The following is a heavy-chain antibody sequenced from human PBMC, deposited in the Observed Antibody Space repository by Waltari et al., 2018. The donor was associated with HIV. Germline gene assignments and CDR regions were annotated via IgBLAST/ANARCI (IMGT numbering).Heavy chain of an antibody. CDR2: IDSGGST. Sequence: EVQLVESGGGLIQPGGSLRLSCAASGFTVSSNYMSWVRQAPGKGREWVLVIDSGGSTYYADSVKGRFTISRDNSKNTLYLQMNSLRAEDTAVYYCARDLLYYFDYWGQGTLVTVSS. CDR1: GFTVSSNY. J-gene: IGHJ4*02. V-gene: IGHV3-53*01. CDR3: ARDLLYYFDY. D-gene: IGHD3-10*01.